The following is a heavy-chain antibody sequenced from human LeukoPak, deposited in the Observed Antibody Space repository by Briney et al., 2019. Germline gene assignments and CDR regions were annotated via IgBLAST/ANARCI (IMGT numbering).Heavy chain of an antibody. J-gene: IGHJ5*02. CDR2: IIPIFGTA. CDR3: ARRDGNNWFDP. D-gene: IGHD5-24*01. V-gene: IGHV1-69*05. Sequence: GASVKVSCKASGGTFSSYAISWVRQAPGQGLEWMGGIIPIFGTANYAQKFQGRVTITTDESTSTAYMEPSGLRSEDTAVYYCARRDGNNWFDPWGQGTLVTVSS. CDR1: GGTFSSYA.